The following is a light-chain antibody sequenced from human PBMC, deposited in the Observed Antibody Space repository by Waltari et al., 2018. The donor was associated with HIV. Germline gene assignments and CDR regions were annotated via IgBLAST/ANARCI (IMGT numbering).Light chain of an antibody. J-gene: IGLJ2*01. CDR3: ASWDDSLNGPV. CDR1: TSNIGRNT. Sequence: QPPSASGTPEQRVTISCSGSTSNIGRNTVTWFQQFPGTAPKVLIFGKNQRPSGVPARFSGSKSGTSASLAISGLQSEDEADYYCASWDDSLNGPVFGGGTKLTVV. CDR2: GKN. V-gene: IGLV1-44*01.